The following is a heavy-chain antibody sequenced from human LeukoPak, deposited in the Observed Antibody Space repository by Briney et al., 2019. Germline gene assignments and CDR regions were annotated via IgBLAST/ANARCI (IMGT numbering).Heavy chain of an antibody. V-gene: IGHV4-31*03. CDR3: ASATWISGSYFY. Sequence: SQTLSLTCTVSGASISSGGYFWSWIRQLPGKGLGWIGYIYYTGGTFYNPSLKSRVTISIDTSKNQFSLKLSSVTAADTAVYYCASATWISGSYFYWGQGTLVTVSS. J-gene: IGHJ4*02. CDR2: IYYTGGT. D-gene: IGHD3-10*01. CDR1: GASISSGGYF.